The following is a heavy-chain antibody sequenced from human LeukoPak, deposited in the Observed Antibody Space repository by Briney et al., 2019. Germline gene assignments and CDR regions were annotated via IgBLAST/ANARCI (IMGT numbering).Heavy chain of an antibody. V-gene: IGHV3-33*01. CDR2: IWNDGSNK. CDR3: ARGQQLFFF. Sequence: PGGSLRLSCATSGFTFSHYGMHWVRQAPGKGLEWVAVIWNDGSNKYYGDSVKGRFTISRDNSKNTLYLQMNSLTVEDTAVYYCARGQQLFFFWGQGTLVTVSS. D-gene: IGHD4-11*01. J-gene: IGHJ4*02. CDR1: GFTFSHYG.